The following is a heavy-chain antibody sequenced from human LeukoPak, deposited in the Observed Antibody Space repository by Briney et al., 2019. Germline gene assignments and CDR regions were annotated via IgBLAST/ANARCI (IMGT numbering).Heavy chain of an antibody. CDR1: XDSIRSYY. V-gene: IGHV4-59*01. CDR3: GRTIAAAGTCWFDP. CDR2: IHNNGDS. J-gene: IGHJ5*02. Sequence: TLSLTCXVXXDSIRSYYWNWIRQAPGKALEWIGHIHNNGDSAYNFSLKSRVTISMDTSKNQFSLKLSSVTAADTAVYYCGRTIAAAGTCWFDPWGQGTLVTVSS. D-gene: IGHD6-13*01.